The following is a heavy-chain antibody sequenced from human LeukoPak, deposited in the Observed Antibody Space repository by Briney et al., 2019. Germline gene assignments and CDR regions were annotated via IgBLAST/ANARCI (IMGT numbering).Heavy chain of an antibody. V-gene: IGHV4-59*01. CDR3: ARGASRIAVAGVKGWFDP. J-gene: IGHJ5*02. CDR2: VSNSGST. D-gene: IGHD6-19*01. Sequence: SETLSLTCTVSGGCISSYYWIWIRQPPDKGLEWIGYVSNSGSTNYNPSLKSRLILSVDTSKNQFSLKLSSVTAADTAVYYCARGASRIAVAGVKGWFDPWGQGTLVTVSS. CDR1: GGCISSYY.